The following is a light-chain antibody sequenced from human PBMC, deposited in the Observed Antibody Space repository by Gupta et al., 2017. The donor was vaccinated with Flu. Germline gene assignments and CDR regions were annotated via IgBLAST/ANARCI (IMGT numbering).Light chain of an antibody. J-gene: IGLJ3*02. CDR2: EVS. CDR1: NSDVGIYNY. CDR3: SSNTSSNIVPWV. Sequence: TISCTGTNSDVGIYNYVSWYQHHPGKAPKLMIYEVSSRHSGVANRFSGSKSGNTASLTIAGLQAEDEADYYCSSNTSSNIVPWVFGGGTKLTVL. V-gene: IGLV2-14*01.